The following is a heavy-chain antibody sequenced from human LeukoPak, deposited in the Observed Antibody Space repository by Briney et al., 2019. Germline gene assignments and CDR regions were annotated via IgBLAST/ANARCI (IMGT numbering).Heavy chain of an antibody. J-gene: IGHJ6*02. V-gene: IGHV3-7*03. CDR1: GFSFGSHW. D-gene: IGHD3-16*01. CDR2: INHNGNVN. CDR3: ARGGGLDV. Sequence: GGSLRLSCAASGFSFGSHWMNWARQAPGKGPEWVASINHNGNVNYYVDSVKGRFTISRDNAKNSLYLQMSNLRAEDTAVYFCARGGGLDVWGQGATVTVSS.